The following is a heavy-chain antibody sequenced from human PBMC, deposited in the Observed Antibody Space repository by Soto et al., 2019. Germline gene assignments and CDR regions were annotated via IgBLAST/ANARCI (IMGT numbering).Heavy chain of an antibody. CDR1: GFNFRYYA. D-gene: IGHD6-6*01. CDR2: INDNGGST. CDR3: AKASNSSPWFDSWLES. Sequence: PGGSLRLSCAASGFNFRYYAMTWVRQAPGKGLEWVSSINDNGGSTHYADSVKGRFTISRDNSKNTLYLQMNSLTAEDTAVYFCAKASNSSPWFDSWLESWGQGTLVTVSS. V-gene: IGHV3-23*01. J-gene: IGHJ5*01.